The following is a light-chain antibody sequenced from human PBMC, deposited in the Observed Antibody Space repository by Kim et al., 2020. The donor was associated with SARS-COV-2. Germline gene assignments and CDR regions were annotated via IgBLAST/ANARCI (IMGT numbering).Light chain of an antibody. J-gene: IGKJ5*01. Sequence: AVLSLSPGERATLSCRASQSVSSYLAWYQQKPGQAPRLLIYDASNRATGIPDRFSGSGSGTDFTLTSSSLEPEDFAVYYCQQRITFGQGTRLEIK. CDR2: DAS. CDR3: QQRIT. CDR1: QSVSSY. V-gene: IGKV3-11*01.